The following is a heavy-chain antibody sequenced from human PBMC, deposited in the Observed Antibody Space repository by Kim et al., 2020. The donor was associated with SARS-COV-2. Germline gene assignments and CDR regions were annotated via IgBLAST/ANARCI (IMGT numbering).Heavy chain of an antibody. Sequence: SETLSLTCAVSGGSISSSNWWSWVRQPPGKGLEWIGEIYHSGSTNYNPSLKSRVTISVDKSKNQFSPKLSSVTAADTAVYYCARAPPRGALAADWGQGTLVTVSS. CDR2: IYHSGST. D-gene: IGHD3-10*01. J-gene: IGHJ4*02. CDR3: ARAPPRGALAAD. V-gene: IGHV4-4*02. CDR1: GGSISSSNW.